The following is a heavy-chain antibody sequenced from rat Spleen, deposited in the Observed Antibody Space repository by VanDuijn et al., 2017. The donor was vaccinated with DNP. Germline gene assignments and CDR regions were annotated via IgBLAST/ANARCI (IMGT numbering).Heavy chain of an antibody. CDR2: ITSSGGNT. CDR1: GFTFNNHW. CDR3: ARYITGIVFDY. Sequence: EVQLVESGGDLVQPGRSLKLSCVASGFTFNNHWMTWIRQVPGKGLEWVASITSSGGNTFYPDSVKGRFTVSRDNTQSSLYLQMDSLRSEDTATYYCARYITGIVFDYWGQGVMVTVSS. V-gene: IGHV5-31*01. J-gene: IGHJ2*01. D-gene: IGHD1-6*01.